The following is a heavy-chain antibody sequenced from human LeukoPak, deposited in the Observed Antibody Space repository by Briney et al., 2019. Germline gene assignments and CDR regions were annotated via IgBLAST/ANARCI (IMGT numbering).Heavy chain of an antibody. D-gene: IGHD3-10*01. CDR3: ASSYYYGSGPLDY. CDR1: GGSISSYY. Sequence: TSETLSLTCTASGGSISSYYWSWIRQPPGKGLEWIGYIYYSGSTNYNRSLKSRVTISVDTYKNQFSLKLSSVTAADTAVYYCASSYYYGSGPLDYWGQGTLVTVSS. CDR2: IYYSGST. V-gene: IGHV4-59*08. J-gene: IGHJ4*02.